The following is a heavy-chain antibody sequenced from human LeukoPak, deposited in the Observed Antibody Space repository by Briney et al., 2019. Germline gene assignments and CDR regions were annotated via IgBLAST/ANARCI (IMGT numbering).Heavy chain of an antibody. CDR2: ITTSAHGGTT. Sequence: GGSLRLSCAASGFTFSSYGMYWVRQAPGKGLEWVGIITTSAHGGTTKYGASVKGRFTISRDDSKSIAYLQTNSLKTEDTAVYYCIRGSTSWGQGTLVTVSS. CDR3: IRGSTS. J-gene: IGHJ4*02. CDR1: GFTFSSYG. D-gene: IGHD2-2*01. V-gene: IGHV3-49*04.